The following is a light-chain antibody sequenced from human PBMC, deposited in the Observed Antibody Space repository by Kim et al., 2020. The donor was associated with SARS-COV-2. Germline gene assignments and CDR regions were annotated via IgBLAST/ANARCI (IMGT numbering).Light chain of an antibody. CDR1: QSVSSN. V-gene: IGKV3-15*01. CDR3: QQYNNCPYT. Sequence: EIVMTQSPATLSVSPGERATLSCRARQSVSSNVAWYQQKPGQAPRLLIYGASTRATGIPARFSGSGSGTEFTLTISSLQSEDFAVYYCQQYNNCPYTFGQGTKLEI. J-gene: IGKJ2*01. CDR2: GAS.